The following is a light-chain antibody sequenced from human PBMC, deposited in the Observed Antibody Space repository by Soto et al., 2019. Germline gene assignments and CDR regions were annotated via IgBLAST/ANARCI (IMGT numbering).Light chain of an antibody. V-gene: IGKV1-6*01. J-gene: IGKJ4*01. Sequence: AIQMTQSPSSLSASVGDRVTITCRASQGMRNDLGWYQQKPGKAPKLLIYAASSLQSGVPSRFSGSGSGTDFTLTISSLQPEDFATYYCRQDYNYPLPFGGGTKVEIK. CDR2: AAS. CDR1: QGMRND. CDR3: RQDYNYPLP.